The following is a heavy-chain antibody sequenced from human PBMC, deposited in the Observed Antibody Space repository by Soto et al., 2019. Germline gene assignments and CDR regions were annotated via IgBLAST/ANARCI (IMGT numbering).Heavy chain of an antibody. CDR1: RGTFSSYA. Sequence: SVKVSCKASRGTFSSYAISWVRQAPGQGLEWMGGIIPIFGTANYAQKFQGRVTITADESTSTAYMELSSLRSEDTAVYYCARIYGSGSYRWFDPWGQGTLVTVSS. D-gene: IGHD3-10*01. J-gene: IGHJ5*02. CDR2: IIPIFGTA. V-gene: IGHV1-69*13. CDR3: ARIYGSGSYRWFDP.